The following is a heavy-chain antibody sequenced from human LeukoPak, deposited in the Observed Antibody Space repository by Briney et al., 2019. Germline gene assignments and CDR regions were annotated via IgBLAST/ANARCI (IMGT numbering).Heavy chain of an antibody. Sequence: GASVKVSCKASGYTFTSYGIRWVRQAPGQGLEWMGWISAYNGNTNYAQKLQGRVTMTTDTSTSTAYMELRSLRSDDTAVYYCARGGLYDSSGYSLYYFDYWGQGTLVTVSS. J-gene: IGHJ4*02. CDR3: ARGGLYDSSGYSLYYFDY. CDR1: GYTFTSYG. V-gene: IGHV1-18*01. CDR2: ISAYNGNT. D-gene: IGHD3-22*01.